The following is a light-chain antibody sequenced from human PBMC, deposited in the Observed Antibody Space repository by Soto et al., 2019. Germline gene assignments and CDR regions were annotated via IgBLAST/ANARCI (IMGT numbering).Light chain of an antibody. CDR3: QQYNNWPPGSIPNYT. CDR2: GAS. CDR1: QSVSSN. V-gene: IGKV3-15*01. J-gene: IGKJ2*01. Sequence: EIVMTQSPATLSVSPGERATLSCRASQSVSSNLAWYQQKPGQAPRLLIYGASTRATGIPARFSGSGSGTEFTLTISSMQSEDCSVYYCQQYNNWPPGSIPNYTFCQGTKLEIK.